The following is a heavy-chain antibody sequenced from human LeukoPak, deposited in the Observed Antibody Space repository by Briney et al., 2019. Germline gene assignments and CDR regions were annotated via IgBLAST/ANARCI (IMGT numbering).Heavy chain of an antibody. CDR1: GFTFSSYA. CDR2: ISYDGSNK. D-gene: IGHD1-26*01. CDR3: AKCIVGAHDSFDY. J-gene: IGHJ4*02. V-gene: IGHV3-30*04. Sequence: GRSLRLSCAASGFTFSSYAMHWVRQAPGKGLEWVAVISYDGSNKYYADSVKGRFTISRDNSKNTLYLQMNSLRAEDTAVYYCAKCIVGAHDSFDYWGQGTLVTVSS.